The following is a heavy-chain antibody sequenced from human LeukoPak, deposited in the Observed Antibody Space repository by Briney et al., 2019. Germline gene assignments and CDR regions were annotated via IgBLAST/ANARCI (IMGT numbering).Heavy chain of an antibody. CDR2: INPNSGGT. CDR3: ATPLGYCSGGSCSDY. D-gene: IGHD2-15*01. CDR1: GYTFTGYY. J-gene: IGHJ4*02. Sequence: ASVKVSCKASGYTFTGYYMHWVRQAPGQGLEWMGWINPNSGGTNYAQKFQGRVTMTRDTSISTAYMELSRLRSDDTAVYYCATPLGYCSGGSCSDYWGKGTLVTVSS. V-gene: IGHV1-2*02.